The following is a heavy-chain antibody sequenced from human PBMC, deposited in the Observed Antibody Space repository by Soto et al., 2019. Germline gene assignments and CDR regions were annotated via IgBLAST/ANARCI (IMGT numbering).Heavy chain of an antibody. CDR1: GGTFSSYA. CDR2: IIPIFGTA. Sequence: QVQLVQSGAEVKKPGSSVKVSCKASGGTFSSYAISWVRQAPGQGLEWMGGIIPIFGTANYAQKFQGRVTIAADKSTSTAYMGLSSLRSEDTAVYYCAREASGWDYYYYGMDVWGQGTTVTVSS. V-gene: IGHV1-69*06. D-gene: IGHD6-19*01. CDR3: AREASGWDYYYYGMDV. J-gene: IGHJ6*02.